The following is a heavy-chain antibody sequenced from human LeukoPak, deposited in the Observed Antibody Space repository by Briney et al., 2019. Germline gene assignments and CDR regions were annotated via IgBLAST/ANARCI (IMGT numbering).Heavy chain of an antibody. CDR1: GFILSDFD. J-gene: IGHJ4*01. V-gene: IGHV3-11*06. D-gene: IGHD5-12*01. CDR3: ARDHRYAFDN. Sequence: GGSLRLTCTVSGFILSDFDMNWVRQAPGKGLEWISYIGISSGNTKYADSVKGRFTISRDKARNSLYLQMNSLRVEDTAMYYCARDHRYAFDNWGHGTLVTVSS. CDR2: IGISSGNT.